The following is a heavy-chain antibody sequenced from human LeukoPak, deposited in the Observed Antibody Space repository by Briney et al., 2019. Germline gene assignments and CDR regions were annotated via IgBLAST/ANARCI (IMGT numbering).Heavy chain of an antibody. J-gene: IGHJ4*02. D-gene: IGHD5-24*01. V-gene: IGHV1-24*01. CDR3: ATTPPRWLRQLGFDY. CDR1: GYTLTELS. CDR2: FDPEDGET. Sequence: ASVKVSCKVSGYTLTELSMHWVRQAPGKGLEWMGGFDPEDGETIYAQKFQGRDTMTEDTSTDTAYMELSSLRSEDTAVYYCATTPPRWLRQLGFDYWGQGTLVTVSS.